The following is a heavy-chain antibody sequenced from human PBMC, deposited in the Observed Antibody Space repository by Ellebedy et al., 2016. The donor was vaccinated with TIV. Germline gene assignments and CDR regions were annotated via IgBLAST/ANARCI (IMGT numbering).Heavy chain of an antibody. J-gene: IGHJ4*02. Sequence: GESLKISCVASGFTFSSYAMCWVCQAPGKGLEWVSSITESGGNTYYADSVKGRFTISRDNSKNTLYLQMNSLRAEDTAVYFCAKREMIRDTTGAPAPLFDLWGQGTLVTVSS. V-gene: IGHV3-23*01. D-gene: IGHD1-26*01. CDR3: AKREMIRDTTGAPAPLFDL. CDR2: ITESGGNT. CDR1: GFTFSSYA.